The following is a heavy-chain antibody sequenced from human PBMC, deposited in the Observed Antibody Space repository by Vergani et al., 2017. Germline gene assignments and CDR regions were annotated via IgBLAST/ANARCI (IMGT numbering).Heavy chain of an antibody. Sequence: QVQLVESGGGVVQRGGSLRLSCATSGFTLSNYYMQWILQWPGKGLEFVAFIQFDGSNQYYADSVKGRFTLSRDFSKNTLYLQMNSLRTDDTATYYCAKHFRGWGIDYWGQGTQVIVSS. V-gene: IGHV3-30*02. CDR2: IQFDGSNQ. CDR1: GFTLSNYY. CDR3: AKHFRGWGIDY. J-gene: IGHJ4*02. D-gene: IGHD3-16*01.